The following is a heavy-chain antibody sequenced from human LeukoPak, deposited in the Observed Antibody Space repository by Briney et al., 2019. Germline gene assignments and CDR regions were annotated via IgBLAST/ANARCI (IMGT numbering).Heavy chain of an antibody. CDR2: IYSGGST. CDR1: GFTVSSNY. J-gene: IGHJ4*02. Sequence: GGSLRLSCAASGFTVSSNYMSWVRQAPGKGLEWVSVIYSGGSTYYADSVKGRFTISRDNSKNTLYLQMISLRVEDTAVYYCARSSYPYYFDYRGQGTLVTVSS. CDR3: ARSSYPYYFDY. V-gene: IGHV3-53*01.